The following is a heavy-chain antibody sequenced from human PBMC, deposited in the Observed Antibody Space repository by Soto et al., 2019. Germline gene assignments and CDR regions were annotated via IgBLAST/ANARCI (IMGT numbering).Heavy chain of an antibody. CDR1: GASMNSYH. CDR2: IHSSGST. V-gene: IGHV4-4*07. D-gene: IGHD6-13*01. J-gene: IGHJ5*02. Sequence: SETLSLTCTVSGASMNSYHWSWIRQPAGKGPEWIGHIHSSGSTNYNPSLKSRVTMSVDTSKNQFSLRLMSLTAADTAIYYCVRESAASGPNWFETWGPGTLVTVSS. CDR3: VRESAASGPNWFET.